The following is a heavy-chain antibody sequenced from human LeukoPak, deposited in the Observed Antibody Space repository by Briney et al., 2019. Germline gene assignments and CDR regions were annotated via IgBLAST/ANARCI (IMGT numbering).Heavy chain of an antibody. V-gene: IGHV1-2*02. CDR3: ARLQTLRFPAFDY. J-gene: IGHJ4*02. CDR2: INPNSGGT. D-gene: IGHD3-3*01. CDR1: GYTFTGYY. Sequence: EASVKVSCKASGYTFTGYYMHWVRQAPGQGPEWMGWINPNSGGTNYAQKFQGRVTMTRDTSISTAYMELSRLRSDDTAVYYCARLQTLRFPAFDYWGQGTLVTVSS.